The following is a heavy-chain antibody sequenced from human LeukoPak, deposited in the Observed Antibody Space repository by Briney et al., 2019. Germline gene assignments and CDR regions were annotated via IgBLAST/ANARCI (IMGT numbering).Heavy chain of an antibody. J-gene: IGHJ5*02. CDR2: INPNSGGT. CDR3: ARADYDWGNWFDP. Sequence: ASVKVSCKASGYTFTGYYMHWVRQAPGQGLEWMGWINPNSGGTNYAQKFQGRVTMTRDTSISTAYMELSRLRSDDTAVYYCARADYDWGNWFDPWGQGTLVTVSS. D-gene: IGHD3-22*01. V-gene: IGHV1-2*02. CDR1: GYTFTGYY.